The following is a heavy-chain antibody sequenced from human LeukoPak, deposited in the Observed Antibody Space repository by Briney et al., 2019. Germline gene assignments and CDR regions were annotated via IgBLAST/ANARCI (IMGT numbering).Heavy chain of an antibody. D-gene: IGHD3-3*01. Sequence: SETLSLTCTVSGGSISSSSYYWGWIRQPPGKGLEWIGSIYYSGSTYYNPSLKSRVTISVDTSKNQFSLKLSSVTAADTAVYYCARATAYCDFWSGYRETNYYYYYMDVWGKGTTVTVPS. J-gene: IGHJ6*03. CDR2: IYYSGST. V-gene: IGHV4-39*01. CDR3: ARATAYCDFWSGYRETNYYYYYMDV. CDR1: GGSISSSSYY.